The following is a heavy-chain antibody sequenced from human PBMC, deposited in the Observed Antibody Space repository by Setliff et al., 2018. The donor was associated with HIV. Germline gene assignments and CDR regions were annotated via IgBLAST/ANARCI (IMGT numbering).Heavy chain of an antibody. J-gene: IGHJ4*02. CDR1: GGSIISSTYF. CDR2: IYYSGST. D-gene: IGHD2-15*01. CDR3: ARLLVAGMLFDY. V-gene: IGHV4-39*01. Sequence: PSETLSLTCTVSGGSIISSTYFWGWIRQPPGKGLECIGNIYYSGSTSYNPSLKSRVTISVDTSKNQFSPKLSSVTAADTAVYYCARLLVAGMLFDYWGQGTLVTVSS.